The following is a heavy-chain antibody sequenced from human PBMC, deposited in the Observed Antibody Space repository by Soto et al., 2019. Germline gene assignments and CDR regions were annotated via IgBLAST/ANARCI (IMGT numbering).Heavy chain of an antibody. CDR2: TRNKANSYTT. CDR3: ARDMKYSSSWDYYYYGMDV. Sequence: EVQLVESGGGLVQPGGSLRLSCAASGFTFSDHYMDWVRQAPGKGLEWVGRTRNKANSYTTEYAASVKGRFTISRDDSKNSLYLQMNSLKTEDTAVYYCARDMKYSSSWDYYYYGMDVW. J-gene: IGHJ6*01. D-gene: IGHD6-13*01. CDR1: GFTFSDHY. V-gene: IGHV3-72*01.